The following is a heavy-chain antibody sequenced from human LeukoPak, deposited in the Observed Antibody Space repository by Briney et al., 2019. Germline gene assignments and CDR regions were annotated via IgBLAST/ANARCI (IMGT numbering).Heavy chain of an antibody. CDR1: GLPIADFA. J-gene: IGHJ4*02. CDR2: ISGDGVST. Sequence: PGGSLRPSCVASGLPIADFAMHWVRQAPGKGLEWVSLISGDGVSTFYADSVKGRSSISRDNSKNSLYLEMNSLRTEDAAMYYCAKESGKFDYWGQGTLVAVSS. V-gene: IGHV3-43*02. CDR3: AKESGKFDY.